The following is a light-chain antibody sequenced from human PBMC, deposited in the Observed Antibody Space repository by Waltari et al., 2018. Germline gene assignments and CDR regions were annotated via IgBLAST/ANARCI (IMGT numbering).Light chain of an antibody. V-gene: IGLV1-44*01. CDR2: RSD. J-gene: IGLJ3*02. CDR3: ASWDDSLNGHWV. Sequence: QSVLTQPPSASGTPGQRVTISCSGSASNIGGNLVNWYQQRPGKAPKLLIYRSDQRPSGVPDRFSGFKTGTSASLAISGLQSDDEADYFCASWDDSLNGHWVFGGGTKVTVL. CDR1: ASNIGGNL.